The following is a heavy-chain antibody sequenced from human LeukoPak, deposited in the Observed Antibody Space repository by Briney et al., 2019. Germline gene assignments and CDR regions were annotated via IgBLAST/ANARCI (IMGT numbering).Heavy chain of an antibody. V-gene: IGHV3-23*01. Sequence: GGSLRLSCAASGFTFSSYAMSWVRQAPGKGLEWVTAISGSGGSTYYADSVKGRFTISRDNSKNTLYLQMNSLRAEDTAVYYCAKFSYGDYGFDYWGQGTLVTVSS. J-gene: IGHJ4*02. CDR3: AKFSYGDYGFDY. CDR2: ISGSGGST. CDR1: GFTFSSYA. D-gene: IGHD4-17*01.